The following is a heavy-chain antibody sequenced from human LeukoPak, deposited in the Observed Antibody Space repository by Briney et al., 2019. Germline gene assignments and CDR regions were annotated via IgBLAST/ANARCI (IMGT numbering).Heavy chain of an antibody. CDR2: IIPILDVT. D-gene: IGHD5-24*01. V-gene: IGHV1-69*04. Sequence: SVKVFCKASGGTFTNYAINWVRQATGQGLVWMVRIIPILDVTNYAHKFQGRDTITADQSTSTAYMELSSLRSEDTAVYYCARDPQTFRRDGYNYYYYYGMDVWGQGTTVTVSS. CDR1: GGTFTNYA. J-gene: IGHJ6*02. CDR3: ARDPQTFRRDGYNYYYYYGMDV.